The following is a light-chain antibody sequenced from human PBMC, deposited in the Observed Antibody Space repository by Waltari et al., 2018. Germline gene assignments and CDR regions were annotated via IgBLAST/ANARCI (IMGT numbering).Light chain of an antibody. Sequence: DIQMTQSPSSLSASVGDRVTITCRANQTITRYLNWYQQKPGKSPRLLIQGASSLQSEVPSRFSGSGAGTDFALTIPSLRPEDFATYFCQQSYTTPRTFGQGTTVDIK. J-gene: IGKJ1*01. CDR1: QTITRY. CDR3: QQSYTTPRT. CDR2: GAS. V-gene: IGKV1-39*01.